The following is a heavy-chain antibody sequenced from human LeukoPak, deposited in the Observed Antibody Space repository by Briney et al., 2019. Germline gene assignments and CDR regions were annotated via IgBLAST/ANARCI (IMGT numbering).Heavy chain of an antibody. J-gene: IGHJ6*03. CDR2: VWRGGGEK. V-gene: IGHV3-33*01. D-gene: IGHD2-2*01. CDR3: TRRLYADKSYNFCMDA. CDR1: GFSFTNCG. Sequence: GGSLRLSCAASGFSFTNCGMHWVRQVPGKGLEWVSCVWRGGGEKNYADSVKGRFTISGDNSKNSVFLQMDSLRVEDTAVYYCTRRLYADKSYNFCMDAWGKGTTVTVSS.